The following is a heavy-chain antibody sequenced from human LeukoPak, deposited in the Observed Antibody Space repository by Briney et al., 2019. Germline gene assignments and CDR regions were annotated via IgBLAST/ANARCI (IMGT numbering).Heavy chain of an antibody. D-gene: IGHD6-13*01. V-gene: IGHV3-30*02. CDR3: AKAGGSSWAVLDY. J-gene: IGHJ4*02. CDR2: IRFDGSNT. CDR1: GFTFSSNG. Sequence: GGSLRLSCAASGFTFSSNGMHWVRQAPGKGLEWVAFIRFDGSNTYYADSVKGRLTTSRDTSKNTLYLQMNSLRPGDTAVYYCAKAGGSSWAVLDYWGQGTLVTVSS.